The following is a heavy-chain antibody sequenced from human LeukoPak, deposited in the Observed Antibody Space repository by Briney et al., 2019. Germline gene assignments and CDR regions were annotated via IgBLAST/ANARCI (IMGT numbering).Heavy chain of an antibody. Sequence: SVKVSCKASGGTFSSYAISWVRQAPGQGLEWMGGIIPIFGTANYAQKFQGRVTMTRDTSTSTVYMELSSLRSEDTAVYYCARVGGNYPINWGQGSLVTVSS. CDR3: ARVGGNYPIN. J-gene: IGHJ4*02. CDR1: GGTFSSYA. CDR2: IIPIFGTA. V-gene: IGHV1-69*05. D-gene: IGHD1-26*01.